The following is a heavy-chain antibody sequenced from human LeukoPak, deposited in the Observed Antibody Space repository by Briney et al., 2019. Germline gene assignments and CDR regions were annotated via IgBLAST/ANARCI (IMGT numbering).Heavy chain of an antibody. V-gene: IGHV4-59*12. D-gene: IGHD6-13*01. CDR1: GGSISSYW. CDR3: ARGEWYSRSEDNYMDV. Sequence: SETLSLTCTVSGGSISSYWWSWIRQPPGKGLEWIGYMYYSGSTNYNPSLKSRVTISVDTSNNQFSLKLSSVTAADTAVYYCARGEWYSRSEDNYMDVWGKGTTVTVSS. J-gene: IGHJ6*03. CDR2: MYYSGST.